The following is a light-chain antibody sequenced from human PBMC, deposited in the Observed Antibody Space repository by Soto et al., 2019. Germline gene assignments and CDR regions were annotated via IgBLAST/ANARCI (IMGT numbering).Light chain of an antibody. CDR2: GAS. J-gene: IGKJ2*01. CDR1: QSVSSSSY. Sequence: EIVLTQSPGTLSLSPGERATLSCRASQSVSSSSYLAWYQQKPGQAPRLLIYGASSRATGIPDRFSGSGSGTDFTLTISRLEPEDFAVYYCHQYGSSPAYTFGQATKLESK. V-gene: IGKV3-20*01. CDR3: HQYGSSPAYT.